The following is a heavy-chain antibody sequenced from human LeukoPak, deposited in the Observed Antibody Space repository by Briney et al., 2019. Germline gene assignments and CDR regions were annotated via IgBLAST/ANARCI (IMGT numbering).Heavy chain of an antibody. Sequence: AGTLSLTCTVSGGSISSYYLSWIRQPPGKGLEWIGSIFHSGSTYYNPSLKSRVTISVDTSKTQFSLKLSSVTAADTAVYYCARERGYFDTRDYWGRGTLVTVSS. CDR3: ARERGYFDTRDY. V-gene: IGHV4-38-2*02. J-gene: IGHJ4*02. CDR2: IFHSGST. CDR1: GGSISSYY. D-gene: IGHD3-9*01.